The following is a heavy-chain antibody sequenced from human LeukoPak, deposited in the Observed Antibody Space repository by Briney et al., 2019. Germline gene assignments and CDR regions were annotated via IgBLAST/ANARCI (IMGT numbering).Heavy chain of an antibody. J-gene: IGHJ3*02. Sequence: GGSLRLSCAASGFTFSSYGMHWVRQAPGKGLEWVAGTSYDGSKEYYADSVKGRFTISRDKSKNTLYLQMNSLRAEDTAVYYCAKDLEDIVVVPAAIGAFDIWGQGTMVTVSS. D-gene: IGHD2-2*01. CDR3: AKDLEDIVVVPAAIGAFDI. CDR1: GFTFSSYG. V-gene: IGHV3-30*18. CDR2: TSYDGSKE.